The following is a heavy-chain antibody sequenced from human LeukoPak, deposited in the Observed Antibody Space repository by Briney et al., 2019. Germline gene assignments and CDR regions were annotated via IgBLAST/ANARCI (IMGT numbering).Heavy chain of an antibody. Sequence: PGGSLRLYSAASGFTFSSYGMHWVRQAPGKGLEWVAVISYDGSNKYYADSVKGRFTISRDNSKNTLYLQMNSLRAEDTAVYYCAKEYYSGYDYQYFQHWGQGTLVTVSS. CDR2: ISYDGSNK. CDR1: GFTFSSYG. CDR3: AKEYYSGYDYQYFQH. D-gene: IGHD5-12*01. J-gene: IGHJ1*01. V-gene: IGHV3-30*18.